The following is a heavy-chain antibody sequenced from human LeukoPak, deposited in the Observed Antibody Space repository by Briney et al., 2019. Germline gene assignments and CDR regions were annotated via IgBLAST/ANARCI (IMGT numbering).Heavy chain of an antibody. CDR1: GGSISSSSYY. V-gene: IGHV4-39*07. CDR2: IYYSGST. Sequence: SETLSLTCTVSGGSISSSSYYWGWIRQPPGKGLEWIGSIYYSGSTYYNPSLKSRVTISVDTSKNQFSLKLSSVTAADTAVYYCARGEGSLLWFGELSNGMDVWGQGTTVTVSS. J-gene: IGHJ6*02. CDR3: ARGEGSLLWFGELSNGMDV. D-gene: IGHD3-10*01.